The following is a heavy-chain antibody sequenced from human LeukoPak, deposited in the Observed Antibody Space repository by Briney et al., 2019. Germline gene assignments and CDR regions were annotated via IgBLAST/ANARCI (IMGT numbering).Heavy chain of an antibody. CDR1: GFTFSTYN. J-gene: IGHJ4*02. V-gene: IGHV3-21*01. CDR3: AGNTGTLSVD. Sequence: GGSLRLSCAASGFTFSTYNMNWVRQAPGKGLEWVSSISSSSSYIYYADSVKGRFTITRDNAKNSLYLQMNSLRAEDTAVYYCAGNTGTLSVDWGQGTLVTVSS. CDR2: ISSSSSYI. D-gene: IGHD6-13*01.